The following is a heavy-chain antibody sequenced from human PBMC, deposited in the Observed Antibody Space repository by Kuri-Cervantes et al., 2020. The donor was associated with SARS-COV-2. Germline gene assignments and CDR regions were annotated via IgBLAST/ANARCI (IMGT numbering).Heavy chain of an antibody. V-gene: IGHV4-59*12. Sequence: SETLSLTCTVCDGSISSYYWSWIRQPPGKGLEWIGYVYYGGSTNYNPSLKSRVTISVDTSKNQFSLKLTSVTAADTAVYYCARISRTYAFDIWGQGTMVTVSS. CDR1: DGSISSYY. J-gene: IGHJ3*02. D-gene: IGHD1-14*01. CDR3: ARISRTYAFDI. CDR2: VYYGGST.